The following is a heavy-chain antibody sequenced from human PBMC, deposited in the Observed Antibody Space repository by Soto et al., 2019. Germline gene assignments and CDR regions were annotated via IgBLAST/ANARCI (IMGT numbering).Heavy chain of an antibody. V-gene: IGHV3-30-3*02. Sequence: GGSLRLSCAASGFTFSSYYMHWVRQAPGKGLEWVAVISYDGSNKYYADSVKGRFTISRDNSKNTLYLQMNSLKTEDTAVYYCAKVRPYSSSWYAWLYYYYGMDVWGQGTTVTVSS. J-gene: IGHJ6*02. CDR3: AKVRPYSSSWYAWLYYYYGMDV. CDR1: GFTFSSYY. CDR2: ISYDGSNK. D-gene: IGHD6-13*01.